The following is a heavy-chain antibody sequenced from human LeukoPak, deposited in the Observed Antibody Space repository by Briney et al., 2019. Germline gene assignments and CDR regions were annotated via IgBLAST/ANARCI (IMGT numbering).Heavy chain of an antibody. CDR2: IYYSGST. V-gene: IGHV4-39*07. CDR1: GGSISSSSYY. CDR3: ARGVGATDY. J-gene: IGHJ4*02. D-gene: IGHD1-26*01. Sequence: SETLSLTCTVSGGSISSSSYYWGWIRQPPGKGLEWIGSIYYSGSTYYNPSLKSRVTISVDTSKNQFSLKLSSVTAADTAVYYCARGVGATDYWGQGTLVTVSS.